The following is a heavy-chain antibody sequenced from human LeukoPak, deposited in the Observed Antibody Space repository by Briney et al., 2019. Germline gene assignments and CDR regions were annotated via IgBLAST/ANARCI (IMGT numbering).Heavy chain of an antibody. CDR1: GFTFSTYT. J-gene: IGHJ4*02. CDR2: MNGDGDYT. D-gene: IGHD4-23*01. CDR3: VKDFCRGGNCPFPFFDS. Sequence: GGSLRLSCAASGFTFSTYTMSWVRQAPGKGLEWVSAMNGDGDYTYYADSVRGRFTISRDDSSNTLSLEMNRLRADDTGTYYCVKDFCRGGNCPFPFFDSWGQGTVVTVSS. V-gene: IGHV3-23*01.